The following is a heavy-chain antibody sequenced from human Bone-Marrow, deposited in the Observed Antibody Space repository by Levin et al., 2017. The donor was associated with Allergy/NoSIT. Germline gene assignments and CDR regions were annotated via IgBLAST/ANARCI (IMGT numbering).Heavy chain of an antibody. CDR3: TRDRLIAPRWFAL. CDR1: GGSINNYY. V-gene: IGHV4-4*07. J-gene: IGHJ2*01. D-gene: IGHD3-16*02. CDR2: FHNGGNT. Sequence: SQTLSLTCTVSGGSINNYYWSWIRQSAGKGLEWIGRFHNGGNTNYNPSLKSRVTMSVDTSKNQFSLKVSSVSAADTAVYFCTRDRLIAPRWFALWGRGTLVTVSS.